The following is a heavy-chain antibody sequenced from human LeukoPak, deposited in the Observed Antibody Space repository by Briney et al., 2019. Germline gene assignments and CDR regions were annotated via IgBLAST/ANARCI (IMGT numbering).Heavy chain of an antibody. CDR2: INHSGST. Sequence: PSETLSLTCAVYGGSFSGYYWSWIRQPPGKGLEWIGEINHSGSTNYNPSLKSRVTISVDTSKNQFSLKLSSVTAADTAVYYCARHRIAARPRPRSAAGEFDYWGQGTLVTVSS. D-gene: IGHD6-6*01. V-gene: IGHV4-34*01. J-gene: IGHJ4*02. CDR3: ARHRIAARPRPRSAAGEFDY. CDR1: GGSFSGYY.